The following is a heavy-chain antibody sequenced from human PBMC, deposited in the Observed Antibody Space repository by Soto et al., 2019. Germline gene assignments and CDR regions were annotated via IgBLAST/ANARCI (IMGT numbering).Heavy chain of an antibody. CDR2: IYPGDSDT. CDR3: ARLGGWGHCSNTRCYTFDY. J-gene: IGHJ4*02. D-gene: IGHD2-2*01. CDR1: GYSFISYW. V-gene: IGHV5-51*01. Sequence: PXVSMTISCKRSGYSFISYWIGWVSQMPGKGLEWMGIIYPGDSDTRYSPSFQGQVTISADKSISTAYLQWSSLKASDTAMYYCARLGGWGHCSNTRCYTFDYWGQGPPVSVSS.